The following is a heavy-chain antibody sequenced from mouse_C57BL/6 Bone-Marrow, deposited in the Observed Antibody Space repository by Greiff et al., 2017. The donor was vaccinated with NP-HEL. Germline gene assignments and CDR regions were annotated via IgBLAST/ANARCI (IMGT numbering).Heavy chain of an antibody. CDR2: IDPSDSYT. J-gene: IGHJ3*01. D-gene: IGHD1-2*01. CDR1: GYTFTSYW. V-gene: IGHV1-69*01. Sequence: QVQLQQPGAELVMPGASVKLSCKASGYTFTSYWMHWVKQRPGQGLEWIGEIDPSDSYTNYNQKFKGKSTLTVDKSSSTAYMQLSSLTSEDSAVYDCARGILLRLVFAYWGQGTLVTVSA. CDR3: ARGILLRLVFAY.